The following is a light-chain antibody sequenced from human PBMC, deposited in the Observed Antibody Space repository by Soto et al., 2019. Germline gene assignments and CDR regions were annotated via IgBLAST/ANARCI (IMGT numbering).Light chain of an antibody. Sequence: EIALTQSPATLSLSPGERAALSCWASHSVTTHLAWFQQRPGQTPRLLIYDASTRAPGIPARFSGRGSGADFTLTISSLEPEDFAVYYCQQRSDSITFGQGTRLEIK. CDR2: DAS. V-gene: IGKV3-11*01. CDR3: QQRSDSIT. CDR1: HSVTTH. J-gene: IGKJ5*01.